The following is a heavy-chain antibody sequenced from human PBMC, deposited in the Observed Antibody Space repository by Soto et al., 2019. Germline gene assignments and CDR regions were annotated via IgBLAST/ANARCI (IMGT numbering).Heavy chain of an antibody. D-gene: IGHD1-20*01. CDR2: VHYSGST. CDR1: GGSISSNSHY. CDR3: ATYAVTGTFTY. Sequence: QLQLQESGPGLVKPSETLSLTCTVSGGSISSNSHYWGWIRQPPGKGLEWIGNVHYSGSTYYNPSRRCRVTISVDTSKNQFSLKVISVAAADTAVYYCATYAVTGTFTYWGQGTLVTVSS. J-gene: IGHJ1*01. V-gene: IGHV4-39*01.